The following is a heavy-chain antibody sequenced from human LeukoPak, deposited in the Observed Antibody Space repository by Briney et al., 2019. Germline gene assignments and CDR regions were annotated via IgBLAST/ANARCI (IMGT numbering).Heavy chain of an antibody. CDR3: VRVAYCGGDCYSPHFDY. V-gene: IGHV1-8*03. J-gene: IGHJ4*02. D-gene: IGHD2-21*01. CDR2: MNPNSGNT. Sequence: ASVKVSCKASGYTFTSYDINWVRQATGQGLEWMGWMNPNSGNTGYAQKFQGRVTITRNTSISTAYMELSSLRSEDTAVYYCVRVAYCGGDCYSPHFDYWGQGTLVTVSS. CDR1: GYTFTSYD.